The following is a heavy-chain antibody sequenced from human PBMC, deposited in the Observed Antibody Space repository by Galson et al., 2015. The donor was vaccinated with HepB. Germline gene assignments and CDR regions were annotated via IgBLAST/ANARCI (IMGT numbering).Heavy chain of an antibody. CDR2: FNPTTGGT. CDR3: ARDPGGSGWPVNLLF. Sequence: SVKVSCKASGYTFTDYYLHWVRQAPGQGLEWMGLFNPTTGGTKHAQKFQGRVTMTRDTSISTGYMELSRLRYDDTAVYYCARDPGGSGWPVNLLFWGQGTLVTVSS. CDR1: GYTFTDYY. J-gene: IGHJ4*02. D-gene: IGHD6-19*01. V-gene: IGHV1-2*02.